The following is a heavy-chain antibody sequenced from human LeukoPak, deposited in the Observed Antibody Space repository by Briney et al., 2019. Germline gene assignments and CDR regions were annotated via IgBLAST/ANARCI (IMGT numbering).Heavy chain of an antibody. Sequence: PGGSLRLSCAASGFTFSSYAMSWVRQAPGKGLEWVSAISGSGGSTYYADSVKGRFTISRDNSKNTLYLQMNSLRAEDTAVYYCAKRDGYYYDSSGYHFDYWGQGTLVTVSS. V-gene: IGHV3-23*01. CDR3: AKRDGYYYDSSGYHFDY. D-gene: IGHD3-22*01. CDR1: GFTFSSYA. J-gene: IGHJ4*02. CDR2: ISGSGGST.